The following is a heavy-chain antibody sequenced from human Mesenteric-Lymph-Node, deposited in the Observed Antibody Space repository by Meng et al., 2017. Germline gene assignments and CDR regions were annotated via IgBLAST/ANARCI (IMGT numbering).Heavy chain of an antibody. J-gene: IGHJ4*02. V-gene: IGHV4-4*02. CDR1: GGSISSSNW. CDR3: ARDPTGGEDHQRV. D-gene: IGHD1-14*01. Sequence: QLQWSGPELGNPWGTLSCTCAVSGGSISSSNWWSWVRQPPGKGLEWIGKIYHSGITIYNPSLKSRVTMSVDNSKNQFSLKLNSMTAADTAVYYCARDPTGGEDHQRVWGQGTLVTVSS. CDR2: IYHSGIT.